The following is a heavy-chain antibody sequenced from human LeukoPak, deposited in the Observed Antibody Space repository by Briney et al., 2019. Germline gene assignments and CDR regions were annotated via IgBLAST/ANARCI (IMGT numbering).Heavy chain of an antibody. Sequence: PSQTLSLTCTVSGGSISSGSYYWSWIRQPAGKGLEWIWRIYTSGSTNYNPSLKSRVTISVDPSKNQFSLKLSSVTAADTAVYYCAREGLLLWFGEAWSFDYWGQGTLVTVSS. D-gene: IGHD3-10*01. J-gene: IGHJ4*02. CDR1: GGSISSGSYY. V-gene: IGHV4-61*02. CDR2: IYTSGST. CDR3: AREGLLLWFGEAWSFDY.